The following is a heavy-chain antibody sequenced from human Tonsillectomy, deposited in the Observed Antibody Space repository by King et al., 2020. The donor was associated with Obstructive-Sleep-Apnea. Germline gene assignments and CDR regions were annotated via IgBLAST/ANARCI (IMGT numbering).Heavy chain of an antibody. CDR3: ARDHLGDYVEGYYYSYGMDV. CDR1: GYTFMTYG. J-gene: IGHJ6*02. V-gene: IGHV1-18*01. Sequence: QLVQSGAEVKKPGASVKVSCKASGYTFMTYGITWVRQAPGQGLEWMGLISTYNGNTNYAQKVQDRVTMTTDTSTSTAYMELRSLRSDDTAVYYCARDHLGDYVEGYYYSYGMDVWGQGTTVTVTS. CDR2: ISTYNGNT. D-gene: IGHD4-17*01.